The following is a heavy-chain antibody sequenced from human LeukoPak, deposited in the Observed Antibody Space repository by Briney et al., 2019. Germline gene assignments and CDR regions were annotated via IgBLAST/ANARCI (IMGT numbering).Heavy chain of an antibody. CDR3: ARAQKKYYYDSSGYYSRDYFDY. Sequence: SQTLSLTCTVSGGSISSGSYYWSWIRQPAGKGLEWIGSIYYSGSTYYNPSLKSRVTISVDTSKNQFSLKLSSVTAADTAVYYCARAQKKYYYDSSGYYSRDYFDYWGQGTLVTVSS. J-gene: IGHJ4*02. CDR2: IYYSGST. V-gene: IGHV4-39*07. D-gene: IGHD3-22*01. CDR1: GGSISSGSYY.